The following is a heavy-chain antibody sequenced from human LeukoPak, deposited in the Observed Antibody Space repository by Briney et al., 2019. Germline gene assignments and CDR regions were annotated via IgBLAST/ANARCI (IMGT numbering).Heavy chain of an antibody. CDR3: ARHYGSGSWNAFDI. V-gene: IGHV7-4-1*02. D-gene: IGHD3-10*01. CDR2: INTNTGNP. J-gene: IGHJ3*02. Sequence: ASVKVSCKASGYTFTSYIMNWVRQAPGQGLEWMGWINTNTGNPTYAQGFTGRFVFSLDTSVSTAYLQISSLKAEDTAVYYCARHYGSGSWNAFDIWGQGTMATVSS. CDR1: GYTFTSYI.